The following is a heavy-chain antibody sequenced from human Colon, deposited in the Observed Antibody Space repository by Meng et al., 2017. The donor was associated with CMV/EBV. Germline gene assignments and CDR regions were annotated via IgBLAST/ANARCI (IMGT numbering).Heavy chain of an antibody. CDR3: VTGSDFDT. V-gene: IGHV3-23*03. CDR1: GFSFNTFG. CDR2: INGGIGLTT. D-gene: IGHD6-6*01. J-gene: IGHJ4*02. Sequence: GGSLRLSCAASGFSFNTFGMTWVRQAPGKGLEWVSLINGGIGLTTYYGDSLKGRFTVPRDTSKNTLYLQISSLRDDDTAMYYCVTGSDFDTWGQGTLVTVSS.